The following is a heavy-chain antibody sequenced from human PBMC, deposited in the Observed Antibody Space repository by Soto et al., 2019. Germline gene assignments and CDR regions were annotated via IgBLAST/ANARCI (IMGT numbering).Heavy chain of an antibody. J-gene: IGHJ4*02. CDR3: ASAAVAGTLPDY. V-gene: IGHV1-46*03. CDR1: GYTFTSYY. Sequence: GASVKVSCKASGYTFTSYYMHWVRQAPGQGLEWMGIINPSGGSTSYAQKFQGRVTMTRDTPPSTVYMELSSLRSEDTAVYYCASAAVAGTLPDYWGQGTLVTVSS. D-gene: IGHD6-19*01. CDR2: INPSGGST.